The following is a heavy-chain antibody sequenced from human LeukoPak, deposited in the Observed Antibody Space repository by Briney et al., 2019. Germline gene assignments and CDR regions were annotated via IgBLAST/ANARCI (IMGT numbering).Heavy chain of an antibody. CDR3: AREGTYGYYFDY. J-gene: IGHJ4*02. Sequence: GGSLRLSCAAPGLTFSNYNMNWVRQAPGKGLEWVSYISSSGSTIYYADSVKGRFTISRDNAKNSLFLQMNSLRAEDTALYFCAREGTYGYYFDYWGQGTLVTVSS. CDR2: ISSSGSTI. CDR1: GLTFSNYN. D-gene: IGHD3-10*01. V-gene: IGHV3-48*04.